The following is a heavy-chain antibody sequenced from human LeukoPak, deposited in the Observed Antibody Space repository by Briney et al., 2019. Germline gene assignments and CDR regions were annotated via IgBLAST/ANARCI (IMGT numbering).Heavy chain of an antibody. J-gene: IGHJ3*02. CDR1: GFTFSNAW. V-gene: IGHV3-15*01. D-gene: IGHD3-3*01. CDR2: IKSKTDGGTT. Sequence: GGSLRLSCAASGFTFSNAWMSWVRQAPGKGLEWVGRIKSKTDGGTTDYAAPVKGRFTISRDDSKNTLYLQMNSLKTEDTAVYYCTTSLYDFWSGDAFDIWGQGTMVTVSS. CDR3: TTSLYDFWSGDAFDI.